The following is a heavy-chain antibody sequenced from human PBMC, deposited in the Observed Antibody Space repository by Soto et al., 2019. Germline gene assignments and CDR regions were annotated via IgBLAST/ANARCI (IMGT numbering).Heavy chain of an antibody. CDR1: GFTFSSYA. V-gene: IGHV3-23*01. D-gene: IGHD3-3*01. CDR2: ISGSGGST. J-gene: IGHJ6*02. Sequence: GGSLRLSCAASGFTFSSYAMSWVRQAPGKGLEWVSAISGSGGSTYYADSVKGRFTISRDNSKNTLYLQMNSLRAEDTAVYYCAKDRITIFGVSKRGGMDVWGQGTTVTVSS. CDR3: AKDRITIFGVSKRGGMDV.